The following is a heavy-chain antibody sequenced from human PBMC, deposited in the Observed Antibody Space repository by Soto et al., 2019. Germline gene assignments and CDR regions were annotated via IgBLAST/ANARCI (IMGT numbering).Heavy chain of an antibody. J-gene: IGHJ3*02. D-gene: IGHD3-22*01. Sequence: SVKVSCKASGGTFSSYAISWVRQAPGQGLEWMGGIIPIFGTANYAQKFQGRVTITADESTSTAYVELSSLRSEDTAVYYCASNPTYYYDSSSVPPAFDIWGQGTMVTVSS. CDR2: IIPIFGTA. CDR3: ASNPTYYYDSSSVPPAFDI. V-gene: IGHV1-69*13. CDR1: GGTFSSYA.